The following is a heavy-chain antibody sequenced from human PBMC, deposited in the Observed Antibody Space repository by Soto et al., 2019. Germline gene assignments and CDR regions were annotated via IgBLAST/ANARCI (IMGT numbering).Heavy chain of an antibody. CDR1: GFTFSGSA. CDR2: IRSKANSYAT. D-gene: IGHD5-12*01. V-gene: IGHV3-73*01. CDR3: TRRVATTGYYYYMDV. J-gene: IGHJ6*03. Sequence: GGSLRLSCAASGFTFSGSAMHWVRQASGKGLEWVGRIRSKANSYATAYAASVKGRFTISRDDSKNTAYLQMNSLKTEDTAVYYCTRRVATTGYYYYMDVWGKGTTVTVSS.